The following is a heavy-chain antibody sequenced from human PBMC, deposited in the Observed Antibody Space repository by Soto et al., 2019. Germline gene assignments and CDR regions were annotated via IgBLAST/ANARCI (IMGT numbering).Heavy chain of an antibody. CDR3: ARHKRRNDSSGYYHKVYYYYGMDV. CDR1: GYSFTSYW. J-gene: IGHJ6*02. V-gene: IGHV5-51*01. Sequence: GESLKIYCKGSGYSFTSYWIGWVRQMPGKGLEWMGIIYPGDSDTRYSPSFQGQVTISADKSISTAYLQWSSLKASDTAMYYCARHKRRNDSSGYYHKVYYYYGMDVWGQGTTVTVSS. CDR2: IYPGDSDT. D-gene: IGHD3-22*01.